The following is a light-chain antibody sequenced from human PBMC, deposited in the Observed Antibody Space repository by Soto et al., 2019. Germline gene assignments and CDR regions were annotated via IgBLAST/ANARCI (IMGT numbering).Light chain of an antibody. CDR3: QHYNSYSEA. V-gene: IGKV1-5*03. Sequence: EIHMTQSPSTLSGSVGDRFTITCRASQTISSWLAWYQQKPGKAPKLLIYKASTLKSGVPSRFSGSGSGTEFTLTISSLQPDDFATYYCQHYNSYSEAFGQGTKV. CDR1: QTISSW. J-gene: IGKJ1*01. CDR2: KAS.